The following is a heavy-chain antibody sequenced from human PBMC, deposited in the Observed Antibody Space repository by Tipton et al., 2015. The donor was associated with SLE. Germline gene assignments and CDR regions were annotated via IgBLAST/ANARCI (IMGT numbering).Heavy chain of an antibody. CDR1: GFTFDDYG. J-gene: IGHJ4*02. CDR3: TIEYSSLDAFDF. V-gene: IGHV3-9*01. Sequence: SLRLSCAASGFTFDDYGMHWVRQAPGKGLEWVSGISWNSGDIGYADSVRGRFTISRDNAKNSLYLQMNNLRAEDTALYYCTIEYSSLDAFDFWGQGTLVTVSS. CDR2: ISWNSGDI. D-gene: IGHD3-22*01.